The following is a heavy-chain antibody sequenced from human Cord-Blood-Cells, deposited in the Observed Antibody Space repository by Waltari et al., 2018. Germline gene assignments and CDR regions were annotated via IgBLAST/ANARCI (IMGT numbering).Heavy chain of an antibody. Sequence: QVQLQQLGAGLLKPSATLSLPCAVYGGSFRGHDWSWLHQPPGQGLQWIGEINHSGSTNYNPSLKSRVTVSVDTSKNQFSLKLSSVPAADTAVYYCAYRLGYCCSTSCYAIGRVNVDYWGQGTLVTVSS. CDR3: AYRLGYCCSTSCYAIGRVNVDY. J-gene: IGHJ4*02. CDR1: GGSFRGHD. D-gene: IGHD2-2*01. V-gene: IGHV4-34*01. CDR2: INHSGST.